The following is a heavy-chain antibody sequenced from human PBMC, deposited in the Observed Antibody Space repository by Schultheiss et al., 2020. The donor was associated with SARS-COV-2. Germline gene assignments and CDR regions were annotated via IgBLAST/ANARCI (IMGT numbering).Heavy chain of an antibody. CDR2: ISGGST. J-gene: IGHJ4*02. CDR3: AKEVYHSSGFDY. CDR1: GFTVSSNY. D-gene: IGHD6-19*01. Sequence: GGSLRLSCAASGFTVSSNYMSWVRQAPGKGLEWVSSISGGSTYYADSRKGRFTISRDNSKNTLYLQMNSLRAEDTAVYYCAKEVYHSSGFDYWGQGTLVTVSS. V-gene: IGHV3-38-3*01.